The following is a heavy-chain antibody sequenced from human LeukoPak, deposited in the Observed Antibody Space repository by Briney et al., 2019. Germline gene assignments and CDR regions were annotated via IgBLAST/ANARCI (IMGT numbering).Heavy chain of an antibody. V-gene: IGHV1-18*04. CDR2: ISACNGNT. D-gene: IGHD2-2*01. CDR1: GYTFTGYY. J-gene: IGHJ3*02. Sequence: ASVKVSCKASGYTFTGYYMHWVRQAPGQGLEWMGWISACNGNTNYAQKLQGRVTMTTDTSTNTAYMELRSQRSDDTAVYYCARDDPSSTGAFDIWGQGTMVTVSS. CDR3: ARDDPSSTGAFDI.